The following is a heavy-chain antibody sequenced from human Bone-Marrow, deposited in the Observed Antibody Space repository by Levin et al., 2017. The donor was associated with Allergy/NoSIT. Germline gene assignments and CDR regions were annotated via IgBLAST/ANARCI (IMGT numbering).Heavy chain of an antibody. CDR3: ARDFRRGIVGWFDP. J-gene: IGHJ5*02. Sequence: ASVKVSCKASGYIFTTYAMNWVRQAPGEGLEWMGWINTNTGNPTYAQGFTGRFVFSLDTSVNTAYLQINSLKAEDTAVYFCARDFRRGIVGWFDPWGQGTLVIVSS. CDR2: INTNTGNP. D-gene: IGHD1-26*01. V-gene: IGHV7-4-1*02. CDR1: GYIFTTYA.